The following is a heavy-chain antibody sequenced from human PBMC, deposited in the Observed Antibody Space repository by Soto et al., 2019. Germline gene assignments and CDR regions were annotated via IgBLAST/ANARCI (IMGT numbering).Heavy chain of an antibody. Sequence: GGSLRLSCAASGFTFTRYSMNWVRRAPGKGLEWVSSISSTTNYIYYGDSMKGRFTISRDNAKNSLYLEMNSLRAEDTAVYYCARESEDLTPNFDYWGQGTLGTVSS. J-gene: IGHJ4*02. CDR1: GFTFTRYS. CDR2: ISSTTNYI. V-gene: IGHV3-21*06. CDR3: ARESEDLTPNFDY.